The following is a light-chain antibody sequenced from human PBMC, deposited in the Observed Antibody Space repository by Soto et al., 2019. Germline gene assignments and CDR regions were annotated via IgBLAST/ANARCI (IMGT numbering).Light chain of an antibody. V-gene: IGLV1-40*01. CDR1: SSNIGAGFD. J-gene: IGLJ2*01. CDR2: GNN. CDR3: QSFDTSLGRSV. Sequence: QTVVTQPPSVSGAPGQRVTIPCTGTSSNIGAGFDVHWYQHLPGTAPKLLIYGNNHRPSGVPDRFSGSKSGTSACLAITGLQAEDEADYSCQSFDTSLGRSVFGGGTKLTVL.